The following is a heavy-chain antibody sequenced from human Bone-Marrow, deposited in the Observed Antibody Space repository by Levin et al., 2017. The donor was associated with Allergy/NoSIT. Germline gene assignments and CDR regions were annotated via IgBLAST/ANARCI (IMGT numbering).Heavy chain of an antibody. CDR3: ARAGYYREDY. Sequence: PGGSLRLSCAASGFTFSSYWMHWVSQAPGEGLVWVSRINSDGTTTNYADSVKDRFTISRDNAKNTLYLQMNSLRAEDTAVYYCARAGYYREDYWGQGTLVTVSS. D-gene: IGHD1-14*01. V-gene: IGHV3-74*01. CDR1: GFTFSSYW. J-gene: IGHJ4*02. CDR2: INSDGTTT.